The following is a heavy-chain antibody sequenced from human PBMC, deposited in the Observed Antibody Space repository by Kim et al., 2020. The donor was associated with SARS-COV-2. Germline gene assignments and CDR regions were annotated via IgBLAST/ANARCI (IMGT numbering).Heavy chain of an antibody. CDR3: ARMSIAARRTLGYFDL. CDR2: IYPGDSDT. CDR1: GYSFTSYL. V-gene: IGHV5-51*01. Sequence: GESLKISCKGSGYSFTSYLIGWVRQMPGKGLEWMGIIYPGDSDTRYSPSFQGQVTISADKSISTAYLQWSSLKASDTAMYYCARMSIAARRTLGYFDLWGRGTLVTVSS. D-gene: IGHD6-6*01. J-gene: IGHJ2*01.